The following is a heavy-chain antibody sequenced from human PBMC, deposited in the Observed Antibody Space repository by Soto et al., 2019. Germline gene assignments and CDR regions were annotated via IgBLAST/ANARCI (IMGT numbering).Heavy chain of an antibody. V-gene: IGHV1-2*02. Sequence: ASVKVSCKASGYTFSDYFIHWVRQAPGQGLEWMGLINPKSGVTNYAQVFRGRITMTRDTSISTVYMELSRLRFDDAAVYYCARVIRGAYYNSPLDTWGQGTVVTVSS. CDR1: GYTFSDYF. J-gene: IGHJ5*02. CDR2: INPKSGVT. CDR3: ARVIRGAYYNSPLDT. D-gene: IGHD3-10*01.